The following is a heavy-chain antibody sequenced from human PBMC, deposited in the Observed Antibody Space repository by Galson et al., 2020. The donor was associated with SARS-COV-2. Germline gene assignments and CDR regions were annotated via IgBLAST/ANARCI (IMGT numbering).Heavy chain of an antibody. V-gene: IGHV3-21*01. Sequence: GGSLRLSCAASGFTFSSYSMNWVRQAPGKGLEWVSSISSSSSYIYHADSVTGRFTISRDNAKNSLYLQMNSLRAEDTAVYYCARFSPYYYYYGMDVWGQGTTVTVSS. CDR1: GFTFSSYS. CDR2: ISSSSSYI. CDR3: ARFSPYYYYYGMDV. J-gene: IGHJ6*02.